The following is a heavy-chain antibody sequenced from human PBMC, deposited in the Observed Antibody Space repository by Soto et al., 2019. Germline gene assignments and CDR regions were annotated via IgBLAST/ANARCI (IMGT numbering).Heavy chain of an antibody. D-gene: IGHD2-15*01. V-gene: IGHV1-8*01. CDR2: MNPNSGNT. CDR3: ARGPRWHYYYYYMDF. Sequence: ASVKVSCKASGYTFTIYDINWVRQATGQGLEWMGWMNPNSGNTGYAQKFQGRVTMTRNTSISTAYMELSSLRSEDTAVYYCARGPRWHYYYYYMDFWGKETTVTVSS. CDR1: GYTFTIYD. J-gene: IGHJ6*03.